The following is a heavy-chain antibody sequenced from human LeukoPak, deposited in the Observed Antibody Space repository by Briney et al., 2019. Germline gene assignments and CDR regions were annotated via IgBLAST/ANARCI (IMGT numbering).Heavy chain of an antibody. CDR1: GFTFNNFG. V-gene: IGHV3-30*02. CDR2: IGYEGVHK. Sequence: GGSLRLSCAASGFTFNNFGMHWVRQAPGKGLEWVSFIGYEGVHKYYADSVKGRFTISEDNSKATLYLQMNSLRPEDTAVYYCAKDLHGGYSSDYWGQGTLVTVFS. J-gene: IGHJ4*02. CDR3: AKDLHGGYSSDY. D-gene: IGHD4-23*01.